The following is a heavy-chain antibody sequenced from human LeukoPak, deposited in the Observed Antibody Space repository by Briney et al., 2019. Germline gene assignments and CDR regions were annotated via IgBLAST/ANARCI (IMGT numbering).Heavy chain of an antibody. D-gene: IGHD3-16*01. CDR2: VSSSSSYI. CDR1: GFKFSSYS. J-gene: IGHJ6*03. Sequence: GGSLRLSCAASGFKFSSYSMNWVRQAPGKGLEWVSFVSSSSSYIYYADSVKGRFTISRDNARSSLYLQMNSLRAEDTAVYYCARGIMTPYYMDVWGKGTTVSVSS. V-gene: IGHV3-21*01. CDR3: ARGIMTPYYMDV.